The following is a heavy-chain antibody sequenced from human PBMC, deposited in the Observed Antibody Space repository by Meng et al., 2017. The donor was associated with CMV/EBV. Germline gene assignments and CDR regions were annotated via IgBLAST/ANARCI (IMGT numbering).Heavy chain of an antibody. CDR3: ARGGGGEWELLHYFDY. V-gene: IGHV4-34*01. Sequence: QVPLQRWGAGLLKPSETLALPCAVYGGSFRGYYWSWIRQPPGKGLGWIGEINHSGSTNYNPSLKSRVTISVDTSKNQFSLKLSSVTAADTAVYYCARGGGGEWELLHYFDYWGQGTLVTVSS. CDR2: INHSGST. J-gene: IGHJ4*02. D-gene: IGHD1-26*01. CDR1: GGSFRGYY.